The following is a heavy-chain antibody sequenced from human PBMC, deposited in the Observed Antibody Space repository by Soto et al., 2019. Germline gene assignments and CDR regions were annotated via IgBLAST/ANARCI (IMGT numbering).Heavy chain of an antibody. CDR1: GGTFNSYA. Sequence: QVQLVQSGAEVKKPGSSVKVSCKASGGTFNSYAISWVRQAPGQGLEWMGGTIPIFRTADYAQKFQGRVTITADESTSTAYMERSSLRSEDTAVYYCASQQLGPSYYYGMDVWGQGTTVTVSS. CDR3: ASQQLGPSYYYGMDV. V-gene: IGHV1-69*12. J-gene: IGHJ6*02. CDR2: TIPIFRTA. D-gene: IGHD6-6*01.